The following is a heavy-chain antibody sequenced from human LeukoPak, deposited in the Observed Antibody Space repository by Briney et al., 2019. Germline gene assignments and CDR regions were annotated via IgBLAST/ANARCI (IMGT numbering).Heavy chain of an antibody. J-gene: IGHJ5*02. CDR2: ISYTGST. CDR1: GGSISSSSFY. Sequence: SETLSLTCSVSGGSISSSSFYWGWIRQPPGKGLEWIGSISYTGSTYYNPSLKSRVTISVDTSKNQFSLRLNSVTAADTAMYYCARHGWNFHSWTYYTFDPWGQGTLVTVSS. CDR3: ARHGWNFHSWTYYTFDP. V-gene: IGHV4-39*01. D-gene: IGHD3-10*01.